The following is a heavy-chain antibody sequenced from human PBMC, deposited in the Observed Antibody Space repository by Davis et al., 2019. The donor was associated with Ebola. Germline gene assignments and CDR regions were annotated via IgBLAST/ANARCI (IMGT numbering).Heavy chain of an antibody. Sequence: PGGSLRLSCEASGFTFGNYHIHWVRQGPGKGLMWLSRIKPDGRSADYADSVKGRFTVSKDNAKNTGYLEMNNLTPDDTAVYYCVRDFRETDLWGQGSLVTVAS. CDR2: IKPDGRSA. V-gene: IGHV3-74*01. D-gene: IGHD3-10*01. CDR3: VRDFRETDL. CDR1: GFTFGNYH. J-gene: IGHJ5*02.